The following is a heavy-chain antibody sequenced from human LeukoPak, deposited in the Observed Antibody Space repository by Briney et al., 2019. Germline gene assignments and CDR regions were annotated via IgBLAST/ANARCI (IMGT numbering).Heavy chain of an antibody. V-gene: IGHV4-34*09. D-gene: IGHD5-24*01. CDR1: GGSFSGYY. J-gene: IGHJ4*02. CDR2: INHSGST. CDR3: ARETENYGYPDY. Sequence: SETLSLTCAVYGGSFSGYYWSWIRQPPGKGLEWIGEINHSGSTYYNPSLKSRVAISVDTSKNQFSLKLSSVTAADTAVYYCARETENYGYPDYWGQGTLVTVSS.